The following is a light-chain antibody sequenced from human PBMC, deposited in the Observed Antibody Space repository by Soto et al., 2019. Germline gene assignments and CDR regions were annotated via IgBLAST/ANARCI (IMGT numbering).Light chain of an antibody. V-gene: IGKV4-1*01. CDR2: WAS. Sequence: DIVMTKSPDSLAVSLGERATINCKSSQRILYSSNNKHYLAWYQKKAGQPPKLLIYWASTREYGVPDRFSGGGSGTDFTLTTSSLQAEDVAVYYCQQYFAIPYTFGQGTKLEIK. J-gene: IGKJ2*01. CDR3: QQYFAIPYT. CDR1: QRILYSSNNKHY.